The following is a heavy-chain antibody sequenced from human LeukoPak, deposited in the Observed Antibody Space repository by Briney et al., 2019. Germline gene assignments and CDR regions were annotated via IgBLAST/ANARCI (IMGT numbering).Heavy chain of an antibody. V-gene: IGHV4-59*01. J-gene: IGHJ6*03. CDR3: ARGLGSSSSNMDV. CDR1: GGSISPYY. D-gene: IGHD6-6*01. Sequence: PSEPLSLTCTVSGGSISPYYWSWIRQPPGKGLEWIGYIYYTENTNYNPSLTRRVTISLDTSRNQFSLRLSSVTAADTAVYYCARGLGSSSSNMDVWAKGTTVTVSS. CDR2: IYYTENT.